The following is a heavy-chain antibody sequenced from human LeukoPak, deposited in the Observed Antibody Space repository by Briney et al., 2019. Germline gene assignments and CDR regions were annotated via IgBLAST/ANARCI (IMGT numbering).Heavy chain of an antibody. CDR1: GSTFTNYG. J-gene: IGHJ4*02. Sequence: ASVKLSCNASGSTFTNYGISWERQAPGQGLEWMGWNSAYNGNTNYAQRLQGRVTMTTDTSTSTAYIELRSQRSDDTAVYYCARSYYYDSCGYYPPDYWGQGTLVTVSS. CDR2: NSAYNGNT. V-gene: IGHV1-18*01. D-gene: IGHD3-22*01. CDR3: ARSYYYDSCGYYPPDY.